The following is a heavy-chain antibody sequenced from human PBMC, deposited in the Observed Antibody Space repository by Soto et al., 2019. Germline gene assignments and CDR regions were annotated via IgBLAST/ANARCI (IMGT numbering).Heavy chain of an antibody. V-gene: IGHV4-30-4*01. CDR2: IYYSGIT. CDR3: ARERRGGYWFDP. CDR1: GGSISSGDYY. J-gene: IGHJ5*02. Sequence: QVQLQESGPGLVKPSQTLSLTCTVSGGSISSGDYYWSWIRQPPGKVLEWIGYIYYSGITYYNPSLKSRVTIPVDTSKNQFSLKLSSVTAADTAVYYCARERRGGYWFDPWGQGTLVTVSS.